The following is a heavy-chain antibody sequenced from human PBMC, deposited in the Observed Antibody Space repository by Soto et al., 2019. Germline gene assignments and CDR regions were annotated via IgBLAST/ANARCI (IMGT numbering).Heavy chain of an antibody. CDR3: AKNWNWGSLVH. D-gene: IGHD7-27*01. Sequence: SETLSLTCTVSGDSISTDYWSWILQSPGKGLEWIGFIYYGGSTNYYPSLKSRVTLSVDTPKNQFSLKLSSVTAADTAVYYCAKNWNWGSLVHWGQGTLVTVS. CDR2: IYYGGST. V-gene: IGHV4-59*08. CDR1: GDSISTDY. J-gene: IGHJ4*02.